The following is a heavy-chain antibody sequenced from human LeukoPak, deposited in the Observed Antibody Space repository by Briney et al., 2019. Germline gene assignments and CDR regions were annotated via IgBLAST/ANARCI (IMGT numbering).Heavy chain of an antibody. Sequence: SETLSLTCTVSGGSISSSSYYWGWIRQPPGKGLEWIGSIYYSGSTYNNPSLKSRVTISVDTSKNQFSLKLSSVTAADTAVYYCARGHDILTGCYPYYFDYRGQGTLVTVSS. V-gene: IGHV4-39*07. J-gene: IGHJ4*02. D-gene: IGHD3-9*01. CDR1: GGSISSSSYY. CDR2: IYYSGST. CDR3: ARGHDILTGCYPYYFDY.